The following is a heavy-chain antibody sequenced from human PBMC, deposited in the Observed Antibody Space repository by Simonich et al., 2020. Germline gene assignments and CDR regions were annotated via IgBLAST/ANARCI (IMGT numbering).Heavy chain of an antibody. D-gene: IGHD6-13*01. CDR1: GGSISSSSYY. Sequence: QLQLQESGPGLVKPSETLSLTCTVSGGSISSSSYYWGWIRQPPGKGLEWIGSNYYNGSTYYNPSLKGRVTISVDTSKNQFSLKLSSVTAADTAVYYCARHAGFAFDIWGQGTMVTVSS. J-gene: IGHJ3*02. CDR2: NYYNGST. V-gene: IGHV4-39*01. CDR3: ARHAGFAFDI.